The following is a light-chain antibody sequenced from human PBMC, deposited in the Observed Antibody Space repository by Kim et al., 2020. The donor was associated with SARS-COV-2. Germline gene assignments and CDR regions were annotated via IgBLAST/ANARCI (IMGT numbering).Light chain of an antibody. CDR3: QQYGRSPPFT. V-gene: IGKV3-20*01. J-gene: IGKJ3*01. CDR2: GAS. CDR1: QSVSSSY. Sequence: PGERATPSCRASQSVSSSYLTWYQQKPGQAPRLLIYGASRRATGIPDRFSGSGSGTDFALTISRLEPEDFAIYYCQQYGRSPPFTFGPGTKVDIK.